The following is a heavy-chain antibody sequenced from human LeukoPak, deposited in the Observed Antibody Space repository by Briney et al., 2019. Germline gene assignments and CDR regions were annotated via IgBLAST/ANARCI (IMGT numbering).Heavy chain of an antibody. CDR2: ISSSGSSK. CDR1: GFTFNSYD. Sequence: PGGSLRLSCAASGFTFNSYDMNWVRQAPGKGLELISYISSSGSSKYYADSVRGRFTISRDTSKNTLFLQMNSLRVEDTAIYYCAKDNPVLEYWGQGALVTVSS. V-gene: IGHV3-48*03. CDR3: AKDNPVLEY. D-gene: IGHD2-15*01. J-gene: IGHJ4*02.